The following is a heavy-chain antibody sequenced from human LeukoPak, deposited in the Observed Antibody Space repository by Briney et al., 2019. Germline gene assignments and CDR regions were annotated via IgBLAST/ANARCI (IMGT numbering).Heavy chain of an antibody. V-gene: IGHV4-59*12. J-gene: IGHJ3*02. Sequence: SETLSLTCTVSGGSINGYYWSWIRQSPGKGLESLGYIYYTGSTNYNPSLKSRVTMSVDTSKNQFSLKLSSVTAADTAVYYCATSGSYYVTHDAFDIWGQGTMVTVSS. D-gene: IGHD1-26*01. CDR1: GGSINGYY. CDR2: IYYTGST. CDR3: ATSGSYYVTHDAFDI.